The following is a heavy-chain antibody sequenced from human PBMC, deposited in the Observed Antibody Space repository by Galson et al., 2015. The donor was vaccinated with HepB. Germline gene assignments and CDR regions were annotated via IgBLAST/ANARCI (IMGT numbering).Heavy chain of an antibody. Sequence: SLRLSCAASGFTFSIYGLHWVRQAPGKGLEWVAVISYDSTDKYYADSVKGRFTISGDSSKNLLFLQMNSLRAEDTAVYYCAKVKDNYSIHYYGMDVWGQGTTVIVSS. CDR1: GFTFSIYG. D-gene: IGHD4-11*01. J-gene: IGHJ6*02. CDR2: ISYDSTDK. V-gene: IGHV3-30*18. CDR3: AKVKDNYSIHYYGMDV.